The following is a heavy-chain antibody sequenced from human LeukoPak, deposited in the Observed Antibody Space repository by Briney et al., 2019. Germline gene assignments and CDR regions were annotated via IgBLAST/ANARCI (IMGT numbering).Heavy chain of an antibody. CDR2: IIPIFGTA. CDR3: ARDRQYRYSGYEGLFDY. Sequence: SVKVSCKASGGTFSSYAISWVRQAPGQGLEWMGGIIPIFGTANYAQKFQGRVTITADESTSTAYMELRSLRSDDTAVYYCARDRQYRYSGYEGLFDYWGQGTLVTVSS. V-gene: IGHV1-69*13. J-gene: IGHJ4*02. D-gene: IGHD5-12*01. CDR1: GGTFSSYA.